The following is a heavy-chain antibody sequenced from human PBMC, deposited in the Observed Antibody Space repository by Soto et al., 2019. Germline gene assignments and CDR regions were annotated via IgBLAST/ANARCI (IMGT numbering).Heavy chain of an antibody. CDR2: ISYDGSNK. Sequence: QVQLVESGGGVVQPGRSLRLSCAASGFTFTSYAMHWVRQAPGKGLEWVAVISYDGSNKFYADSVKGRFTISRDNSKNTLYLPINSLRAEDTAVYYCVRGASSVYYSLPWGTAFDLWGQGTMVTVSS. CDR3: VRGASSVYYSLPWGTAFDL. V-gene: IGHV3-30-3*01. D-gene: IGHD3-22*01. CDR1: GFTFTSYA. J-gene: IGHJ3*01.